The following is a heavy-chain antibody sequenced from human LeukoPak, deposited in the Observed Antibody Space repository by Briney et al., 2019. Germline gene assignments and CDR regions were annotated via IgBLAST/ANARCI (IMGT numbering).Heavy chain of an antibody. J-gene: IGHJ3*02. V-gene: IGHV4-4*02. Sequence: SETMSLTCAVSGGSISSSNWWSWVRQPPGKGLEWIGEIYHSGSTNYNPSLKSRVTISVDKSKNQFSLKLSSVTAADTAVYYWARDIDGSGAFDIWGQGTMVTVSS. CDR2: IYHSGST. CDR1: GGSISSSNW. D-gene: IGHD3-10*01. CDR3: ARDIDGSGAFDI.